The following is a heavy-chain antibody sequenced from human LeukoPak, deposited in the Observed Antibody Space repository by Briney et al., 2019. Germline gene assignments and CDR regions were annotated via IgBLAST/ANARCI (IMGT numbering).Heavy chain of an antibody. Sequence: GGSLRLSCAASGFTFSSYSMNWVRQAPGKGLEWVSSISSSSSYIYYADSVKGRFTISRDNAKNSLYLQMNSLRAEDTAVYYCARDKEDFWSGYSFDYWGQGTLVTVSS. CDR1: GFTFSSYS. CDR2: ISSSSSYI. CDR3: ARDKEDFWSGYSFDY. V-gene: IGHV3-21*01. D-gene: IGHD3-3*01. J-gene: IGHJ4*02.